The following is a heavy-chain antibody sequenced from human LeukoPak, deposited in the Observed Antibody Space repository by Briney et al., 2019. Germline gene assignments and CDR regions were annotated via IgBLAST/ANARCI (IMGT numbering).Heavy chain of an antibody. CDR2: MNPNSGNT. V-gene: IGHV1-8*01. CDR3: ARDRGLDYGFDY. Sequence: ASVKVSCKASGYTFTSYDINWVRQATGQGLEWMGWMNPNSGNTGYAQKFQGRVTMTRNTSISTAYMELSSLRSEDTAVYYCARDRGLDYGFDYWGQGTLVTVSS. CDR1: GYTFTSYD. D-gene: IGHD3/OR15-3a*01. J-gene: IGHJ4*02.